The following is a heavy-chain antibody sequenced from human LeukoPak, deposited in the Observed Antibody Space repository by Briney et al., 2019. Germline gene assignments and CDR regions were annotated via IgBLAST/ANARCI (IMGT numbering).Heavy chain of an antibody. V-gene: IGHV3-21*06. Sequence: GGSLRLSCAASGFNFSNYYINWVRQAPGKGLEWISSISGTSSYIFYADSMKGRFIVSRGNAKNSVFQQMNSLRAEDTDVYYCGRAGDYWGQGTLVTVSS. D-gene: IGHD7-27*01. CDR3: GRAGDY. J-gene: IGHJ4*02. CDR1: GFNFSNYY. CDR2: ISGTSSYI.